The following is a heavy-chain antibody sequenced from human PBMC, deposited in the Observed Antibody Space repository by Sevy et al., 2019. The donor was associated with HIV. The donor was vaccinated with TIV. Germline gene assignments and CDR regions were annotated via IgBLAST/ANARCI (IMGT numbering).Heavy chain of an antibody. CDR2: INQDERHI. CDR3: ARDPDWGALDR. Sequence: GGSLRLSCEVSGFTFSNFWMTWVRQRPGKGLEWVAYINQDERHINLLDSVRGRFTTSRDNAKNSLYLQRDSLRAEDTAIYYCARDPDWGALDRWGQGTLVTVSS. V-gene: IGHV3-7*01. J-gene: IGHJ5*02. CDR1: GFTFSNFW. D-gene: IGHD7-27*01.